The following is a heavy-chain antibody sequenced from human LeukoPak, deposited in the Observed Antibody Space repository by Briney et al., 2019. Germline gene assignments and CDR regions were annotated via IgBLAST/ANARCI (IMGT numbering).Heavy chain of an antibody. CDR3: ARDGARKIKGEFDP. Sequence: GGSLRLSCAASGFTFSSYAMSWVRQAPGKGLEWVAVISYDGSNKYYADSVKGRFTISRDNSKNTLYLQMNSLRAEDTAVYYCARDGARKIKGEFDPWGQGTLVTVSS. D-gene: IGHD3-10*01. J-gene: IGHJ5*02. V-gene: IGHV3-30*04. CDR1: GFTFSSYA. CDR2: ISYDGSNK.